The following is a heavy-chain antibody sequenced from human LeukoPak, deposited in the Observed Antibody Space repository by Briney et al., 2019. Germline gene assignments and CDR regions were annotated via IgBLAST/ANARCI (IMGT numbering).Heavy chain of an antibody. D-gene: IGHD5-18*01. J-gene: IGHJ4*02. CDR2: IYHSGST. CDR3: ARMNGGYSYGFLDY. Sequence: SETLSLTCTVSGGSISSSSYYWGWIRQPPGKGLEWIGSIYHSGSTYYNPSLKSRVTISVDTSKNQFSLKLSSVTAADTAVYYCARMNGGYSYGFLDYWGQGTLVTVSS. CDR1: GGSISSSSYY. V-gene: IGHV4-39*07.